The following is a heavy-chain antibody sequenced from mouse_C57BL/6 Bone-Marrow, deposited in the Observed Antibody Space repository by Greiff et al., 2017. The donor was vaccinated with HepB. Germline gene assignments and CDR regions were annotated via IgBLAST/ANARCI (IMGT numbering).Heavy chain of an antibody. D-gene: IGHD1-2*01. CDR2: IRSKSSNYAT. Sequence: GGGLVQPKGSLKLSCAASGFTFNTYAMHWVRQAPGKRWEWVARIRSKSSNYATYYADSVKDRFTISRDDSQSMIYLQMNNLKTEDTAMYYCVRRRDVTTADWYFDVWGTGTTVTVSS. V-gene: IGHV10-3*01. J-gene: IGHJ1*03. CDR3: VRRRDVTTADWYFDV. CDR1: GFTFNTYA.